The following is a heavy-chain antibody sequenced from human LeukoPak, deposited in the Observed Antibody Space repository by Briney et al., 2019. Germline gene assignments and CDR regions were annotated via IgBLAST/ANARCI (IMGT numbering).Heavy chain of an antibody. CDR3: VRAPTTGAYYFDY. V-gene: IGHV3-21*01. J-gene: IGHJ4*02. D-gene: IGHD1-26*01. CDR1: GFIFSSYG. Sequence: GGSLRLSCAASGFIFSSYGMNWVRQAPGKGLEWVSSISSTSSYIYYADSLKGRFTISRDNTKNSLSLQMNSLRAEDTAVYYCVRAPTTGAYYFDYWGQGTLITVSS. CDR2: ISSTSSYI.